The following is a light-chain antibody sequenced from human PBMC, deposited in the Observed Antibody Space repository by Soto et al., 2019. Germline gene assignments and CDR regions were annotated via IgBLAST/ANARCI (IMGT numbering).Light chain of an antibody. Sequence: EIVLTQSPATLSLSPGERATLSCRASQSINTYLAWYQQKPGQAPRRLIYDASNRATGISGRFSGSGSGTDFTLTISSLEPEDFAVYYCQQRSNWPRTFGQGTKVEVK. CDR1: QSINTY. CDR3: QQRSNWPRT. J-gene: IGKJ1*01. V-gene: IGKV3-11*01. CDR2: DAS.